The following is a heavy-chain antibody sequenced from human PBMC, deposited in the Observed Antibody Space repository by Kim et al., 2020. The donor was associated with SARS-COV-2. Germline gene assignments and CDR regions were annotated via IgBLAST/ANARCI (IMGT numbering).Heavy chain of an antibody. D-gene: IGHD6-19*01. CDR3: VRDRLSMAVTGGGLWD. V-gene: IGHV3-7*01. CDR1: KFTFSKYW. CDR2: IKQDGSEK. Sequence: GGSLRLSCAASKFTFSKYWMSWVRQAPGKGLEWVANIKQDGSEKYYVESVKGRFSITRDNAKNSLFLQMNSLRVDDTAVYYCVRDRLSMAVTGGGLWDWGQGILVTVSS. J-gene: IGHJ4*02.